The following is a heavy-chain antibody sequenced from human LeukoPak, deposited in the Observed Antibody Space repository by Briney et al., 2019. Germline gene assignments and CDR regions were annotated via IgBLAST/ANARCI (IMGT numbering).Heavy chain of an antibody. CDR3: SKRRRRETGPSQS. V-gene: IGHV3-23*05. J-gene: IGHJ5*02. CDR2: SYGSDT. CDR1: GFTISSDA. D-gene: IGHD5-24*01. Sequence: GGSLRLSCVASGFTISSDAMTWVRQAPGQGLEWVSASYGSDTDYADSVRGRFTISRDDSKNTLYLQMNGLRVEDTAVYYCSKRRRRETGPSQSWGQGTLVTVSP.